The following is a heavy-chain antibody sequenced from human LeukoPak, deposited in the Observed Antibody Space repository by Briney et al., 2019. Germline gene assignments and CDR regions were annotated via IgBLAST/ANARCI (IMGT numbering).Heavy chain of an antibody. CDR1: GYTFTSYD. Sequence: ASVKASCKASGYTFTSYDINWVRQATGQGLEWMGWMNPNSGNTGYAQKFQGRVTMTRNTSITTAYMELSSLRSEDTAVYYCARGLYDFWSGYYYYYGMDVWGQGTTVTVSS. CDR2: MNPNSGNT. CDR3: ARGLYDFWSGYYYYYGMDV. D-gene: IGHD3-3*01. J-gene: IGHJ6*02. V-gene: IGHV1-8*01.